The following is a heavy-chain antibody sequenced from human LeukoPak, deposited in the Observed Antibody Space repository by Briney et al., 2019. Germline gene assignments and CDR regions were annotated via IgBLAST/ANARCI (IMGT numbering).Heavy chain of an antibody. CDR3: ARGGAMIVVNHNWFDP. CDR1: GGSISSGGYY. D-gene: IGHD3-22*01. Sequence: PSQTLSLTCTVYGGSISSGGYYWSWIRQHPGKGLEWIGYIYYSGSTYYNPSLKSRVTISVDTSKNQFSLKLSSVTAADTAVYYSARGGAMIVVNHNWFDPWGQGTLVTVSS. CDR2: IYYSGST. J-gene: IGHJ5*02. V-gene: IGHV4-31*03.